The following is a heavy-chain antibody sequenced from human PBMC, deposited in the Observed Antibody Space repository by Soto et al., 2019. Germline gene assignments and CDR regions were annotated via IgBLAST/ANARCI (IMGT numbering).Heavy chain of an antibody. CDR3: ARGSSGSNKLNY. V-gene: IGHV3-72*01. D-gene: IGHD7-27*01. CDR2: IKNRANAFTT. Sequence: EVQLVESGGGLVQPGGSLRLSCAASGFTFSDHYMDWVRQAPGKGLEWVGRIKNRANAFTTEYAASVKGRFTISRDDSKNSLYLQMNSLQTEDTAVYYCARGSSGSNKLNYWGQGTLVTVSS. CDR1: GFTFSDHY. J-gene: IGHJ4*02.